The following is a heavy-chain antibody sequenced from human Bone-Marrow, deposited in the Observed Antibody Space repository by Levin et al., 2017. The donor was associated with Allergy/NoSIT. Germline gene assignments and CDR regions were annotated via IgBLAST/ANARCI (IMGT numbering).Heavy chain of an antibody. V-gene: IGHV4-34*01. D-gene: IGHD1-1*01. CDR2: INFNGIT. CDR3: AIGGEVPSHYYFDY. J-gene: IGHJ4*02. Sequence: PSETLSLTCAVNGESFSGYFWTWIRQSPGKGLEWIGQINFNGITTYNPSLNRRVILSVDPTKKQFSLKLNFLTAADTAVYFCAIGGEVPSHYYFDYWVQGTLVTVSS. CDR1: GESFSGYF.